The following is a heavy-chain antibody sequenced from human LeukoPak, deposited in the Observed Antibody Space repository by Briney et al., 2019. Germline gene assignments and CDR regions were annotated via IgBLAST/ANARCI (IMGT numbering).Heavy chain of an antibody. D-gene: IGHD6-13*01. J-gene: IGHJ3*02. CDR3: ARVGSSWYYAFDI. Sequence: GGSLRLSCAASGFTFDDYAMHWVRQAPGKGLEWVSGISWNSGSICYADSVKGRFTISRDNAKNSLYLQMNSLRAEDTALYYCARVGSSWYYAFDIWGQGTMVTVSS. CDR1: GFTFDDYA. CDR2: ISWNSGSI. V-gene: IGHV3-9*01.